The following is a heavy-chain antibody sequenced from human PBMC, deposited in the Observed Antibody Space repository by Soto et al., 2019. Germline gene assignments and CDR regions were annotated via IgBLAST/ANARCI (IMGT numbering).Heavy chain of an antibody. CDR2: ISAYNGNT. CDR3: ATDWAAWDIALVPYFDY. Sequence: ASVKVSCTASSYTFTNYGFSWVRQAPGQGLEWLGWISAYNGNTKYADNLQGRVTMTTDTSTNTAYMELGSLTSGDTAVYYCATDWAAWDIALVPYFDYWGQGTLVTVSS. J-gene: IGHJ4*02. CDR1: SYTFTNYG. V-gene: IGHV1-18*01. D-gene: IGHD1-26*01.